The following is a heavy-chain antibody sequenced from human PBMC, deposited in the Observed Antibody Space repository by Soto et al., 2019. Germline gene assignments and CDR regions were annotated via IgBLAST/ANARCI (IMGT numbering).Heavy chain of an antibody. J-gene: IGHJ4*02. D-gene: IGHD3-22*01. CDR1: GDSISSYY. CDR3: ALRSMAVVPEY. CDR2: LYYGRSA. V-gene: IGHV4-59*01. Sequence: QVQLQESGPGLVKPSETLSLTCAVSGDSISSYYCMWIRQPPGKGLESIGYLYYGRSANYNPSLKSRVTLSVDTSTNQCSLTLSSMTAAATAVYSCALRSMAVVPEYWGQGTLVTVSS.